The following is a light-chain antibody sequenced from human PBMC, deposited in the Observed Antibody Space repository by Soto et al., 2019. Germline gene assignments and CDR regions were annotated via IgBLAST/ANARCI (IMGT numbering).Light chain of an antibody. Sequence: QSVLTQPPSVSGAPGQRVTISCTGSSSNIGAGYDVHWYQQLPGTAPKLLIYGNSNRPSGVPDRFSGSKSGTSAPLAITGLQAYDEADYYCQSYDSSSSVFGTGTKVTVL. CDR1: SSNIGAGYD. J-gene: IGLJ1*01. CDR2: GNS. CDR3: QSYDSSSSV. V-gene: IGLV1-40*01.